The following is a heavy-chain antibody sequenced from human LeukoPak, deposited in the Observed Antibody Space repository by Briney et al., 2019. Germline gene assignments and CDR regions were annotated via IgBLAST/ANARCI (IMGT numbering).Heavy chain of an antibody. V-gene: IGHV3-21*01. D-gene: IGHD5-12*01. Sequence: GGSLRLSCAASGFTFRSYWMSWVRQARGKGLEWVSSISSSSSYLYYADSVKGRFTISRDNAKSSLYLQMNSLRAEDTAVFYCAREDIVATMTFDYWGQGILVTVSS. CDR1: GFTFRSYW. CDR3: AREDIVATMTFDY. J-gene: IGHJ4*02. CDR2: ISSSSSYL.